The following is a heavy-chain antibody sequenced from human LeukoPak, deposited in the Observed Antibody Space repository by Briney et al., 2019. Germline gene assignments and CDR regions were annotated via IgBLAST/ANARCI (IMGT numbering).Heavy chain of an antibody. CDR3: SRDREGAIAVAGYYFDY. D-gene: IGHD6-19*01. CDR1: GYTFTGYY. CDR2: INPYSGGT. Sequence: GASVKVSCKASGYTFTGYYMHWLRQAPGQGLEWMGWINPYSGGTNYAQKFQGRGTMTSDTAINTAYMELSRLSLEDTAVDYCSRDREGAIAVAGYYFDYWGQGTLVAVSS. V-gene: IGHV1-2*02. J-gene: IGHJ4*02.